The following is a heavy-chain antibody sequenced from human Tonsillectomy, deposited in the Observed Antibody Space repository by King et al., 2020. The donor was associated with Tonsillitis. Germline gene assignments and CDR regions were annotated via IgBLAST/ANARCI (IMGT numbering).Heavy chain of an antibody. CDR1: GFSFRSYG. D-gene: IGHD6-19*01. CDR2: ISYDASRA. V-gene: IGHV3-33*05. J-gene: IGHJ4*02. Sequence: VQLVEAGGGVVQPGRSLRLSCASSGFSFRSYGMHWVRQAPGKGLEWVAVISYDASRANYADSVKGRFTISRDNSKNTLYLQMTSLRVEDTAVYYCARVRLYSSDWGIDYWGQGSVVTVSS. CDR3: ARVRLYSSDWGIDY.